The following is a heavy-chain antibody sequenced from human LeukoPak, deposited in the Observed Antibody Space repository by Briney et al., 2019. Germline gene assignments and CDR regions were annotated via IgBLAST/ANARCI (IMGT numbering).Heavy chain of an antibody. CDR2: INPSGGST. CDR1: GYTFTSYY. J-gene: IGHJ6*02. Sequence: GASVKVSCKASGYTFTSYYMHWVRQAPGQGLEWMGIINPSGGSTSYAQKFQGRVTMTRDTSTSTDYMELSSLRSEDTAVYYCARGGGYDPDYYYYYGMDVWGQGTTVTVSS. D-gene: IGHD5-12*01. CDR3: ARGGGYDPDYYYYYGMDV. V-gene: IGHV1-46*01.